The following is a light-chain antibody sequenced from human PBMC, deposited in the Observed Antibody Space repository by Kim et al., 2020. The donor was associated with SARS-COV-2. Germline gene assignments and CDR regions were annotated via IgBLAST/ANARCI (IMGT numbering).Light chain of an antibody. J-gene: IGLJ2*01. Sequence: QSALTQPASVSGSPGQSITISCTGTSSDIGGYNYVSWYQHHPGKAPKLMIYDVNKRPSGVSNRFSGSKSGSTASLTISGLQAEDEADYYCSSYTSSSTLFGGGTQLTVL. CDR1: SSDIGGYNY. CDR3: SSYTSSSTL. CDR2: DVN. V-gene: IGLV2-14*03.